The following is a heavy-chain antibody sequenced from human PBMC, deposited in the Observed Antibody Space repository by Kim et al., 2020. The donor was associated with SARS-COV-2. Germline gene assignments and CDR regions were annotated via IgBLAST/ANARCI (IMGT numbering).Heavy chain of an antibody. Sequence: ASVKVSCKASGYTFTGYYMHWVRQAPGQGLEWMGWIIPNSGGTNYAQKFQGWVTMTRDTSISTAYMELSRLRSDDTAVYYCARDLGGSSGYLSYYYYYGMDVWGQGTTVTVSS. CDR1: GYTFTGYY. J-gene: IGHJ6*02. V-gene: IGHV1-2*04. CDR2: IIPNSGGT. CDR3: ARDLGGSSGYLSYYYYYGMDV. D-gene: IGHD3-22*01.